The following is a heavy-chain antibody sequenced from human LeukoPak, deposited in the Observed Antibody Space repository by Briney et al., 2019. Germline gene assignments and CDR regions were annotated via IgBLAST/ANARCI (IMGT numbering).Heavy chain of an antibody. CDR3: ARAGSESYRNYYYMDV. D-gene: IGHD3-10*01. Sequence: SETLSLTCTVSGGSISSYYWIWIRQPPGKGLEWIGYIYYSGSTNYNPSLKSRVTISVDTSKNQFSLNLSSVTTADTAVYYRARAGSESYRNYYYMDVWGKGTTVTVSS. CDR1: GGSISSYY. V-gene: IGHV4-59*01. CDR2: IYYSGST. J-gene: IGHJ6*03.